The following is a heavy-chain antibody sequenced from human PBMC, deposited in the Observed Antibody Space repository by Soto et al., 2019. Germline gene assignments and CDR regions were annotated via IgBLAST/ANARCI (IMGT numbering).Heavy chain of an antibody. D-gene: IGHD3-3*01. CDR1: GGTFSSYT. V-gene: IGHV1-69*08. CDR3: ARDGYEAYYYGMDV. J-gene: IGHJ6*02. CDR2: IIPILGIA. Sequence: QVQLVQSGAEVKKPGSSVKVSCKASGGTFSSYTISWVRQAPGQGLEWMGRIIPILGIANYAQRFQGRVTITADKSTSTAYMELSSLRSEDTAVYYCARDGYEAYYYGMDVWGQGTTVTVSS.